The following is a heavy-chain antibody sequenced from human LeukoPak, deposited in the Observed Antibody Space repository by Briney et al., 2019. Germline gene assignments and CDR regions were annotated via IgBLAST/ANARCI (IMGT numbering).Heavy chain of an antibody. CDR3: AREVWDYYDSSGSLDY. V-gene: IGHV4-61*02. Sequence: SQTLSLTCTVSGGSLSSGSYYWRWVRQPAGKGLEWLGRIYTSGSTNYNPSLKSRVPISVDTSKNQFSLKLSSVTAADTAVYYCAREVWDYYDSSGSLDYWGQGTLVTVSS. CDR2: IYTSGST. CDR1: GGSLSSGSYY. J-gene: IGHJ4*02. D-gene: IGHD3-22*01.